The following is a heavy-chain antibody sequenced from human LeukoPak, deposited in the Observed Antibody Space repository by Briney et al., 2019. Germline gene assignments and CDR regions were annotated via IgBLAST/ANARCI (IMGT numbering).Heavy chain of an antibody. CDR3: ARALGWLPENY. J-gene: IGHJ4*02. CDR1: GFTFSSYW. Sequence: PGGSLRLSCAGSGFTFSSYWMSWVRQAPGKGLEWVANIKQDGSEKDYVDSVKGRFTISRDNAKNSLYLQMNSLRAEDTAVYYCARALGWLPENYWGQGTLVTVSS. V-gene: IGHV3-7*01. D-gene: IGHD5-24*01. CDR2: IKQDGSEK.